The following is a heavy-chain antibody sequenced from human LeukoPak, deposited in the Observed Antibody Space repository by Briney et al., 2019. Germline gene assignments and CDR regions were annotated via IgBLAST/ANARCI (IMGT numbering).Heavy chain of an antibody. CDR2: ISAYNGNT. CDR3: ARDHFAGYSSSWPFDY. V-gene: IGHV1-18*01. Sequence: ASVKVSCKASGYTFTSYDINWVRQAPGQGLEWMGWISAYNGNTNYAQKLQGRVTMTTDTSTSTAYMELRSLRSDDTAVYYCARDHFAGYSSSWPFDYWGQGTLVTVSS. J-gene: IGHJ4*02. D-gene: IGHD6-13*01. CDR1: GYTFTSYD.